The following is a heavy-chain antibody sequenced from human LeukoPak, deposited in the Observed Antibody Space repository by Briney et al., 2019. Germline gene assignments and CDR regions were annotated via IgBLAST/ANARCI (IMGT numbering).Heavy chain of an antibody. CDR3: ASVYSGYDLAVSRANYYFDY. CDR1: GGSISSYY. J-gene: IGHJ4*02. CDR2: FYSGGST. Sequence: SETLSLTCTVSGGSISSYYWSWIRQPAGKGLEWIGRFYSGGSTDYNPSLKSRVTMSVDTSKNQFSLKLSSVTAADTAAYYCASVYSGYDLAVSRANYYFDYWGQGSLATVYS. D-gene: IGHD5-12*01. V-gene: IGHV4-4*07.